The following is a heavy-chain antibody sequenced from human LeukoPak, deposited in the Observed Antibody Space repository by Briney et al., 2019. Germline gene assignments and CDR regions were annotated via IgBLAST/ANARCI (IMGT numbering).Heavy chain of an antibody. CDR3: ERGLCSGCYHFD. J-gene: IGHJ4*01. Sequence: GGPLRLSCAASGFTFSEYHKMWTRQAPGKGLEGVSYIRPRTNYTDYSDPMKRRFTISRDNAKNSVYLQMNSLRDEDTAVYYCERGLCSGCYHFD. V-gene: IGHV3-11*06. D-gene: IGHD6-19*01. CDR1: GFTFSEYH. CDR2: IRPRTNYT.